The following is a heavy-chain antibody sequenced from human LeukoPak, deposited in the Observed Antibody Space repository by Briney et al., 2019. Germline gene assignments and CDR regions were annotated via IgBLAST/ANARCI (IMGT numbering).Heavy chain of an antibody. V-gene: IGHV3-30*02. D-gene: IGHD2-2*01. CDR2: IRYDGSNK. J-gene: IGHJ5*02. CDR3: ANQCSSTSCNSANWFDP. CDR1: GFTFSSYG. Sequence: GGSLRLSCAASGFTFSSYGMHWVRQAPGKGLEWVAFIRYDGSNKYYADSVKGRFTISRDNSKNTLYLQMNSLRAEDTAVYYCANQCSSTSCNSANWFDPWGQGTLVTVSS.